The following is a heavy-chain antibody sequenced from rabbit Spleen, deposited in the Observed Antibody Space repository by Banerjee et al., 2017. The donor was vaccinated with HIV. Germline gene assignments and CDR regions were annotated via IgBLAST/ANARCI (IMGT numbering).Heavy chain of an antibody. CDR1: GFSFSSSDY. CDR3: ARAIVPWLGLTRLDL. CDR2: IAGSGSDFT. V-gene: IGHV1S40*01. Sequence: QSVEESGGDLVKPGASLTLSCKASGFSFSSSDYICWVRQAPGKGLEWISCIAGSGSDFTYSATWAKGRFTCSKTSSTTVTLQMTSLTAADTATYFCARAIVPWLGLTRLDLWGQGTLVTVS. J-gene: IGHJ3*01. D-gene: IGHD4-1*01.